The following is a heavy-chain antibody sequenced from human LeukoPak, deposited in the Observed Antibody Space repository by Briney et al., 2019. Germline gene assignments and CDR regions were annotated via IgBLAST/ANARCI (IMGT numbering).Heavy chain of an antibody. D-gene: IGHD5-24*01. J-gene: IGHJ5*02. CDR3: ARASNPWLQLT. CDR2: IKQDGSGK. Sequence: GGSLRLSCAASGFTFSNYWMIWVRQAPGKGLEWVGNIKQDGSGKRYADSVRGRFTISRDNAQTSLYLQMNSLRAEDTAVYYCARASNPWLQLTWGQGTLVTVSS. CDR1: GFTFSNYW. V-gene: IGHV3-7*05.